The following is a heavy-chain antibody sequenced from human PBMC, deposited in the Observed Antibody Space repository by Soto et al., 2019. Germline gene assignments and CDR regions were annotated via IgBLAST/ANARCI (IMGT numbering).Heavy chain of an antibody. CDR2: IYHSGST. V-gene: IGHV4-38-2*02. J-gene: IGHJ4*02. D-gene: IGHD6-13*01. CDR1: GYSISSGYY. CDR3: ARDMTLSIAAAGSFDY. Sequence: KPSETLSLTCAVSGYSISSGYYWGWIRQPPGKGLEWIGSIYHSGSTYYNPSLKSRVTISVDTSKNQFSLKLSSVTAADTAVYYCARDMTLSIAAAGSFDYWGQGTLVTVSS.